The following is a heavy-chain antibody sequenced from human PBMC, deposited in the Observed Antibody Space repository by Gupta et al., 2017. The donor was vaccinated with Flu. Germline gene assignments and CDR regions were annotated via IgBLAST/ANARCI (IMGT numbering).Heavy chain of an antibody. CDR1: GFTLSTYW. J-gene: IGHJ4*02. CDR3: IRDLAGGDDY. D-gene: IGHD3-16*01. CDR2: LNPDGSRT. Sequence: GFTLSTYWMHWVRQAPGKGLVWVARLNPDGSRTTLADSVKGRFTISRDNAKNTLYLQMNSLRAEDTAVYYCIRDLAGGDDYWGQGTLVSVSS. V-gene: IGHV3-74*01.